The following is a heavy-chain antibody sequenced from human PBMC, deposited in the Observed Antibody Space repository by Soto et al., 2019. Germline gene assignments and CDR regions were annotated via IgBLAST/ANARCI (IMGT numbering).Heavy chain of an antibody. J-gene: IGHJ4*02. CDR2: IYQSGST. Sequence: PSETLFLTCAVFGGSISSGGYAWAWIRQPPGKGLEWVGYIYQSGSTYYNPSLKSRVTIAADRSKNQFSLNLASVTAADTAVYYCARSYSGGDAYFDYWGQGTVVTVSS. CDR1: GGSISSGGYA. V-gene: IGHV4-30-2*01. D-gene: IGHD2-21*02. CDR3: ARSYSGGDAYFDY.